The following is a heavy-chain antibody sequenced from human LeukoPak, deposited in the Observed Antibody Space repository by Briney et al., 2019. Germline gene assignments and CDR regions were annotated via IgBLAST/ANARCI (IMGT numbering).Heavy chain of an antibody. D-gene: IGHD2-2*02. Sequence: VASVKVSCKASGGTFSSYAISWVRQAPGQGLEWMGGIIPIFGTANYAQKFQGRVTITTDESTSTAYMELSSLRSEDTAVYYCAGTVVPAAIEGKGFDYWGQGTLVTVSS. CDR2: IIPIFGTA. J-gene: IGHJ4*02. CDR3: AGTVVPAAIEGKGFDY. CDR1: GGTFSSYA. V-gene: IGHV1-69*05.